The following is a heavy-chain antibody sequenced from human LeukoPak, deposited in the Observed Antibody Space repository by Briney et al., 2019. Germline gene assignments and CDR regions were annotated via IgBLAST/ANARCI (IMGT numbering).Heavy chain of an antibody. CDR3: ARGHYYGSGSIAGFDP. J-gene: IGHJ5*02. V-gene: IGHV1-2*04. CDR1: GYTFTHYY. Sequence: ASVKVSCKASGYTFTHYYMHWVRQAPGQGLQWMGWINPNSGGTNYAQKFQGWVTMTRDTSISTAYMELSRLRSDDTAVYYCARGHYYGSGSIAGFDPWGQGTPVTVSS. D-gene: IGHD3-10*01. CDR2: INPNSGGT.